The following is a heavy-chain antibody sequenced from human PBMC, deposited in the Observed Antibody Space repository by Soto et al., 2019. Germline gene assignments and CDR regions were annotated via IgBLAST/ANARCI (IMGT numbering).Heavy chain of an antibody. CDR3: AREKEDDSGDYNAFDI. Sequence: QVQLQESGPGLVKPSQTLSLTCTVSGDSINNGDCYWSWLRQLPGKGLEWIGYIYYSGTKYYHPSLKSRVSMSVDTSKSQFSLNLTSVTAADTAVYYCAREKEDDSGDYNAFDIWGQGTVVTVSS. D-gene: IGHD4-17*01. J-gene: IGHJ3*02. CDR1: GDSINNGDCY. V-gene: IGHV4-31*03. CDR2: IYYSGTK.